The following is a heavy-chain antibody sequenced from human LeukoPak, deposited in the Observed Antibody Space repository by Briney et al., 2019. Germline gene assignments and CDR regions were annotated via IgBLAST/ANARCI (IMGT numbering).Heavy chain of an antibody. CDR3: AKAGGDCTSSSCYSDWFNP. J-gene: IGHJ5*02. CDR2: IWFDGSKI. CDR1: GLTLSNSG. V-gene: IGHV3-33*06. Sequence: GSLRLSCAASGLTLSNSGMHWVRQAPGKGLEWVAGIWFDGSKIYYADSVKGRFTISRDISKTTLFLKMSNVRAEDTAVYYCAKAGGDCTSSSCYSDWFNPWGQGTLVTVSS. D-gene: IGHD2-2*02.